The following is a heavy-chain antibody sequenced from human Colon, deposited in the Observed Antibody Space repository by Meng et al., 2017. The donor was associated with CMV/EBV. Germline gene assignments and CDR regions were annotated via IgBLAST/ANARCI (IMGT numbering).Heavy chain of an antibody. V-gene: IGHV3-74*01. J-gene: IGHJ4*02. CDR1: GFTFSGFW. D-gene: IGHD5/OR15-5a*01. Sequence: EGQLISFCGGLVQPGGSRRLALVGSGFTFSGFWMHWVRQGQGKGLVWDARINRDGSSATYAESLKGRFTISRDNTKNTVYLQMNSLRAEDTAIYSCVRDEEVSARGLGYWGQGTLVTVSS. CDR2: INRDGSSA. CDR3: VRDEEVSARGLGY.